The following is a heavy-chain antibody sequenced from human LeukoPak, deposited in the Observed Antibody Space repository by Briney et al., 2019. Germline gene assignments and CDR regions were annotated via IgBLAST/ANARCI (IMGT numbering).Heavy chain of an antibody. D-gene: IGHD2-21*01. CDR2: HHHSGST. CDR1: GASIRSYY. CDR3: AEGSMWCGS. J-gene: IGHJ5*02. Sequence: PSETLSLTCTVSGASIRSYYWSWIRQPPGKGLEWIGYHHHSGSTNYNPSLKSRVTISVDTSKNQFSLKLTSVTAADTAVYYCAEGSMWCGSWGQGTLVTVSS. V-gene: IGHV4-59*01.